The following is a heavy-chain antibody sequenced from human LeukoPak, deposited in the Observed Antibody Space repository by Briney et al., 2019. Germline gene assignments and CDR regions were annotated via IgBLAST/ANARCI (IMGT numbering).Heavy chain of an antibody. V-gene: IGHV4-34*01. Sequence: PSETLSLTCAVYGGSFRGYFWGWVRQTPGKGLEWLGEITHNGGTNYMPSLSGRVSVFQDVSKNQLSLKLSSVTAADTGVYYCARGNSGSHWGDHYFYMDVWGKGTTVIVSS. D-gene: IGHD1-26*01. CDR1: GGSFRGYF. CDR3: ARGNSGSHWGDHYFYMDV. CDR2: ITHNGGT. J-gene: IGHJ6*03.